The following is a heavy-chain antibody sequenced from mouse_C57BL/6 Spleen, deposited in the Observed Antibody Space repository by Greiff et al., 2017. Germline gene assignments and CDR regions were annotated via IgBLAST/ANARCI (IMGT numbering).Heavy chain of an antibody. CDR2: INPNNGGT. V-gene: IGHV1-26*01. D-gene: IGHD1-1*01. CDR1: GYTFTDYY. Sequence: EVQLQQSGPELVKPGASVKISCTASGYTFTDYYMNWVKQSHGKGLEWIGDINPNNGGTSYNQKFKGKATLTVDKSSSTAYMELRSLTSEDSAVYYCARRYYGCFDVWGTGTTVTVSS. CDR3: ARRYYGCFDV. J-gene: IGHJ1*03.